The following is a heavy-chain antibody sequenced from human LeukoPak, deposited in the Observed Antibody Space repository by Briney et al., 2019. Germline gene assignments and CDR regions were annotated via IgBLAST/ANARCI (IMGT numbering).Heavy chain of an antibody. Sequence: PGGSLRLSCAASGFTFSSYSMNWVRQAPGKGLEWVSYISSSSSTIYYAGSVKGRFTISRDNAKNPLYLQTNSLRDEDTAVYYCARDYYSDFWGQGTLVTVPS. V-gene: IGHV3-48*02. CDR1: GFTFSSYS. CDR2: ISSSSSTI. J-gene: IGHJ4*02. CDR3: ARDYYSDF.